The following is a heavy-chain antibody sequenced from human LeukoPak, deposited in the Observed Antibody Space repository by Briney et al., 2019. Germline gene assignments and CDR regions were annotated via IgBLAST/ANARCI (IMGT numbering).Heavy chain of an antibody. V-gene: IGHV4-30-2*01. CDR2: IYHSGST. CDR3: VLAPNSNWFDF. D-gene: IGHD2-15*01. J-gene: IGHJ5*01. Sequence: SETLSLTCAVSGGSISSGGYSWSWIRQPPGKGLEWIGYIYHSGSTYYNPSLKSRVTISVDRSKNQFSLKLSSVTAADTAVYYCVLAPNSNWFDFWGQGTLVTASS. CDR1: GGSISSGGYS.